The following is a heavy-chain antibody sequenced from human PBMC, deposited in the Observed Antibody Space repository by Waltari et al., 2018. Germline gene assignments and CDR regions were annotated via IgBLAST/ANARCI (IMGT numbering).Heavy chain of an antibody. D-gene: IGHD2-21*01. J-gene: IGHJ4*02. CDR2: VFYTGIT. V-gene: IGHV4-39*01. CDR3: ARLTILGTE. CDR1: GGSISSSDCY. Sequence: LRLQESGPGLVKPSETLSLTCTVSGGSISSSDCYWGWIRQPPGKGLESVGSVFYTGITSNNPSLKSRVTISVDTSKNQFSLRLSSVTAADTAGYYCARLTILGTEWGQGTLVTVSS.